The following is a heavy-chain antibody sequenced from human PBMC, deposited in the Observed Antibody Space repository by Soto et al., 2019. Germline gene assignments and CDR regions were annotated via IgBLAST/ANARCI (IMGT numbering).Heavy chain of an antibody. V-gene: IGHV3-9*01. J-gene: IGHJ6*03. Sequence: EVQLVESGGGLVQPGRSLRLSCAASGFTFDDYAMHWVRQAPGKGLEWVSGITLNSGNIDYADSVRGRFTISRDNAKNSLYLQMTSLRVEDTALYYCAKDAKDVVVIPAAIPVGDYYHYMDVWGKGTTVTVSS. D-gene: IGHD2-2*01. CDR3: AKDAKDVVVIPAAIPVGDYYHYMDV. CDR2: ITLNSGNI. CDR1: GFTFDDYA.